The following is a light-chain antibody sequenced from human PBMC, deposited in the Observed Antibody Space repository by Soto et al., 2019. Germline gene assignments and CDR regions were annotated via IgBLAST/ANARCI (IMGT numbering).Light chain of an antibody. CDR3: SSYTRSSTHVV. CDR1: SADVGGYNF. V-gene: IGLV2-14*03. CDR2: DVS. Sequence: QSALTQPASVSGSPGQSITISCTGTSADVGGYNFVSWYQHHPGKAPKLMIYDVSNRPSGVSNRFSGSKSANTASLTISGLQAEDETDYYCSSYTRSSTHVVFGGGTKVTVL. J-gene: IGLJ2*01.